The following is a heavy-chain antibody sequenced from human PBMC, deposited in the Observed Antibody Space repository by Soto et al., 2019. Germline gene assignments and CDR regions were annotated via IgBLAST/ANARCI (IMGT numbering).Heavy chain of an antibody. J-gene: IGHJ2*01. CDR1: GGSISSSSYY. D-gene: IGHD5-18*01. Sequence: QLQLQESGPGLVKPSETLSLTCTVSGGSISSSSYYWGWIRQPPGKGLEWIGSIYYSGNTYYNPSLKSRVTISVDTSKNQFSLKLSSVTAADTAVYYCASTRYSTNWYFDLWGRGTLVTVSS. CDR2: IYYSGNT. CDR3: ASTRYSTNWYFDL. V-gene: IGHV4-39*01.